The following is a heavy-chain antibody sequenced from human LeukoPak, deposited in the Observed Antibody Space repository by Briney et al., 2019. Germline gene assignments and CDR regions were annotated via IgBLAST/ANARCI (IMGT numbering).Heavy chain of an antibody. CDR2: INHSGST. CDR1: GSMYNYY. J-gene: IGHJ4*02. Sequence: SETLSLTCTVSGSMYNYYWSWIRQPPGKGLEWIGEINHSGSTNYIPSLKSRVTISVDTSKNQFSLKLSSVTAADTAVYYCARFNWGGYDSDYWGQGTLVTVSS. V-gene: IGHV4-34*01. D-gene: IGHD5-12*01. CDR3: ARFNWGGYDSDY.